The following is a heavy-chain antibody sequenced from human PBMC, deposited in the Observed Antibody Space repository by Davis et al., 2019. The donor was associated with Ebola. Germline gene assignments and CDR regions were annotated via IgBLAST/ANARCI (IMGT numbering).Heavy chain of an antibody. CDR2: IRSKTFGGTA. CDR3: SSLYTDYWVFDL. D-gene: IGHD4-11*01. Sequence: PGGSLRLSCATIDFNFGDSTISWVRQAPGKGLEWVAFIRSKTFGGTAEYAASVDGRFTVSRDDSNNIAYLQPNSLKSEDTAVYYCSSLYTDYWVFDLWGQGTVVTVSS. V-gene: IGHV3-49*04. CDR1: DFNFGDST. J-gene: IGHJ3*01.